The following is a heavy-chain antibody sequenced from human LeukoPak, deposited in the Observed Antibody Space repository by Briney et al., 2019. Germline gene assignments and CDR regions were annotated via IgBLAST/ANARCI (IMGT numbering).Heavy chain of an antibody. CDR3: ARMYSSGWFNYYYMDV. CDR1: GYTFTSYG. D-gene: IGHD6-19*01. V-gene: IGHV1-8*02. Sequence: ASVKVSCKASGYTFTSYGINWVRQATGQGLEWMGWMNPNSGNTGYAQKFQGRVTMTRNTSISTAYMELSSLRSEDTAVYYCARMYSSGWFNYYYMDVWGKGTTVTISS. J-gene: IGHJ6*03. CDR2: MNPNSGNT.